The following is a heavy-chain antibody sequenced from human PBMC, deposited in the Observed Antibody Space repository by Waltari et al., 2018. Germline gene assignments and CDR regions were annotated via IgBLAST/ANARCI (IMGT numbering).Heavy chain of an antibody. CDR1: GFTFDDYA. CDR2: ISWNRGSI. V-gene: IGHV3-9*01. J-gene: IGHJ4*02. D-gene: IGHD3-10*01. Sequence: EVQLVESGGGLVQPGRSLRLSCAASGFTFDDYAMHWVRQAPGQGLEWVSGISWNRGSIGYADSVKGRFTISRDNAKNSLYLQMNSLGAEDTALYYCAKGFGELLSPSFDYWGQGTLVTVSS. CDR3: AKGFGELLSPSFDY.